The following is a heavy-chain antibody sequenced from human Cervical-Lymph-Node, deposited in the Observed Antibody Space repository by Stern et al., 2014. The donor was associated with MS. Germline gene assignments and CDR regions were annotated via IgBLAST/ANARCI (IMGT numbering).Heavy chain of an antibody. CDR3: ARGVVSNRAAATLHNLFDP. V-gene: IGHV1-69*09. J-gene: IGHJ5*02. CDR1: GGTFSSNYA. Sequence: VQLEESGAEVKKPGSSVNVSCKASGGTFSSNYAITWMRQAPGQGLEWMGRIIPILGLPNYAQKFQGRVTITADTSTSTAYMELSSLRSEDTAVYYCARGVVSNRAAATLHNLFDPWGQGTLVTVSS. CDR2: IIPILGLP. D-gene: IGHD2-15*01.